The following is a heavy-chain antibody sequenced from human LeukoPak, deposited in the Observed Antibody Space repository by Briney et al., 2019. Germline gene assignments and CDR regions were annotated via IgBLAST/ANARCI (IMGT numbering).Heavy chain of an antibody. CDR3: ARHGGTLDYFDY. Sequence: SETLSLTCNVSGGSISTYYWRWIRQPPGKGLECIGYISDGGVTSYNPSLKGRVTISVDSPKNRFSLRLTSLTAVDTALYYCARHGGTLDYFDYWGPGSLVTVSS. CDR2: ISDGGVT. D-gene: IGHD1-26*01. J-gene: IGHJ4*02. CDR1: GGSISTYY. V-gene: IGHV4-59*08.